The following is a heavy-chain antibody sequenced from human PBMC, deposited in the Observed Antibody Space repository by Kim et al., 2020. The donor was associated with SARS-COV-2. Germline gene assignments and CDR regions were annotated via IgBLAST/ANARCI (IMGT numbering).Heavy chain of an antibody. D-gene: IGHD3-22*01. V-gene: IGHV3-30*01. CDR3: ARDRWGSGYFGYYFDY. J-gene: IGHJ4*02. Sequence: VQGRLPITRENSKNTLYLQMNRLRAEDTAVYYCARDRWGSGYFGYYFDYWGQGTLVTVSS.